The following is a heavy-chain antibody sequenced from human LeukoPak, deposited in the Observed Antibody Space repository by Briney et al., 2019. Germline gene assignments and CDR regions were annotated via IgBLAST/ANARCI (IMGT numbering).Heavy chain of an antibody. CDR1: GGFISGYY. D-gene: IGHD6-19*01. V-gene: IGHV4-34*01. Sequence: SETLSLTCAVYGGFISGYYWSWIRQPPGKGLEWIGEINHSGSTNYNPSLKSRVTISVDTSKNQFSLKLSSMTAADTAVYYCARLTSPYSSGRHWGDSFGYWGQGTLVTVSS. J-gene: IGHJ4*02. CDR3: ARLTSPYSSGRHWGDSFGY. CDR2: INHSGST.